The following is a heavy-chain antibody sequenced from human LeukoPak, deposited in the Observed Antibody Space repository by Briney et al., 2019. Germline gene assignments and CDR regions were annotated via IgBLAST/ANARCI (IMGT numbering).Heavy chain of an antibody. Sequence: GGSLRLSCAASGFTVSSNYMSWVRQAPGKGLEWVSAIYTGGSTYYAGSVKGRFTISRDNSKNTLYLQMNSLRAEDTAVYYCARDGIVGATAAFDIWGQGTMVTVSS. CDR3: ARDGIVGATAAFDI. J-gene: IGHJ3*02. D-gene: IGHD1-26*01. CDR1: GFTVSSNY. CDR2: IYTGGST. V-gene: IGHV3-66*01.